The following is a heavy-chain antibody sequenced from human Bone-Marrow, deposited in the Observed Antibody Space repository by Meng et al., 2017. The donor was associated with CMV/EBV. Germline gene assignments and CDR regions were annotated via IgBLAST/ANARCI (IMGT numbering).Heavy chain of an antibody. CDR1: GFTFSSYW. J-gene: IGHJ4*02. CDR2: IKQDGSEK. V-gene: IGHV3-7*01. CDR3: ARDRFFGVCCD. Sequence: GESLKISCAASGFTFSSYWMSWVRQAPGKGLEWVANIKQDGSEKYYADSVKGRFTISRDNAKNSLFLQMNSLRAEDTSVYYCARDRFFGVCCDWGQGTLVTVSS. D-gene: IGHD3-3*01.